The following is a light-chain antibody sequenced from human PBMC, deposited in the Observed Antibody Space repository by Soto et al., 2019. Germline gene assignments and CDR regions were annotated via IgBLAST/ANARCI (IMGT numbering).Light chain of an antibody. J-gene: IGLJ1*01. CDR1: SSNIGSNT. CDR2: SNN. V-gene: IGLV1-44*01. CDR3: AAWDDSLIYV. Sequence: QSVLTQPPSASGTPGQRVTISCSGSSSNIGSNTVNWYQQLPGTSPKLLIYSNNQRPSGVPDRFSGSNSGTSASLAISGLQSEDEADYYCAAWDDSLIYVFGTGTKLTVL.